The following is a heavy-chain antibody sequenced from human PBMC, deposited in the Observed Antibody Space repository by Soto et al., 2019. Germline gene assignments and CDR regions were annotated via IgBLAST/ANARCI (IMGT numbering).Heavy chain of an antibody. CDR3: ARVIVGWVDS. V-gene: IGHV4-30-4*01. CDR2: LYYSGST. CDR1: GGSIRSGDYY. J-gene: IGHJ5*01. Sequence: QVQLQESGPGLVKPSQTLSLTCTVSGGSIRSGDYYWSWIRQPPGKGLEWIGYLYYSGSTYYNPSLKSRVTISVDTSKNQFSLMLSAVTAAYTAVYYCARVIVGWVDSGGQGTLVTVSS. D-gene: IGHD3-16*02.